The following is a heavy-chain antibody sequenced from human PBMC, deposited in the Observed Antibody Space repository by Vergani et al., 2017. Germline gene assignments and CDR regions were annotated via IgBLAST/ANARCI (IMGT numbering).Heavy chain of an antibody. V-gene: IGHV3-21*01. CDR2: ISSSSSYI. CDR3: AREGQLLTDYYGMDV. Sequence: EVQLVESGGGLVKPGGSLRLSCAASGFTFSSYSMNWVRQAPGKGLEWVSSISSSSSYIYYADSVKGRFTISRDNAKNSLYLQMNSLRAEDTAVYYCAREGQLLTDYYGMDVWGQGTTVTVSS. D-gene: IGHD6-19*01. CDR1: GFTFSSYS. J-gene: IGHJ6*02.